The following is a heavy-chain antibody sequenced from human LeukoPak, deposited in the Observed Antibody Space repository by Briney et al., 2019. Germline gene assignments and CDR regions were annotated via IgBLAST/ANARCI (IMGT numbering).Heavy chain of an antibody. D-gene: IGHD2-15*01. CDR2: IRSTANGYAT. CDR1: GFTFSGSA. Sequence: GGSLRLSCAASGFTFSGSALHWVRQASGKGLEWVGRIRSTANGYATAYAASVKGRFTISRDDSKNTAYLQMDSLKTEDTAVYYCARRGSSPDLDYWGQGTLVTVSS. J-gene: IGHJ4*02. V-gene: IGHV3-73*01. CDR3: ARRGSSPDLDY.